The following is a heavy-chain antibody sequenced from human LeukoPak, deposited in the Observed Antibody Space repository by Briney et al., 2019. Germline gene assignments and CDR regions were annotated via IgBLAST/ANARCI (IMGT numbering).Heavy chain of an antibody. D-gene: IGHD3-22*01. CDR2: ISYDESNK. CDR3: VKPGGYATATRYFDL. V-gene: IGHV3-30*18. CDR1: GFTFSTYG. J-gene: IGHJ2*01. Sequence: GSLRLSCAASGFTFSTYGMHWVRQAPGKGLEWVAVISYDESNKYYADSVKGRFTISRDNSKNALYLQMNGLRADDTAMYYCVKPGGYATATRYFDLWARGTLVTASS.